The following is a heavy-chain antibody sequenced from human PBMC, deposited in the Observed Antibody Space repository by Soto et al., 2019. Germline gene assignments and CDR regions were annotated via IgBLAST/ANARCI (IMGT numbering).Heavy chain of an antibody. D-gene: IGHD6-13*01. CDR1: GGSISSSSYY. Sequence: QLRLQESGPGLVKPSETLSLTCTVSGGSISSSSYYWGWIRQPPGKGLEWIGSIYYSGSTYYNPSLKSRVTISVDTSKNQFSLKLSSVTAADTAVYYCARVSGSSPNWFDPWGQGTLVTVSS. CDR2: IYYSGST. CDR3: ARVSGSSPNWFDP. J-gene: IGHJ5*02. V-gene: IGHV4-39*01.